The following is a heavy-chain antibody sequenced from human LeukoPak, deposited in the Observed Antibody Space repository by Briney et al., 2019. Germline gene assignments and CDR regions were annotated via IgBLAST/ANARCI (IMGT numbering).Heavy chain of an antibody. V-gene: IGHV3-21*01. CDR1: GFTFSSYN. J-gene: IGHJ4*02. Sequence: GGSLRLSCAASGFTFSSYNMNWVRQAPGKGLEGVSSISSSSSYIYYADSVKVRFTISRDNAKNSLYLQMNSLRAEDTAVYYCASPRAYNYAGSPLGYWGQGTLVTVSS. CDR3: ASPRAYNYAGSPLGY. D-gene: IGHD5-24*01. CDR2: ISSSSSYI.